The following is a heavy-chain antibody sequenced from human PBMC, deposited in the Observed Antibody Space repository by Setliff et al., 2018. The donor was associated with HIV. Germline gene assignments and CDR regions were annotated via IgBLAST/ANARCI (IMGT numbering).Heavy chain of an antibody. CDR1: GYTLTAHY. CDR3: ARGANFPYSSSSDY. D-gene: IGHD6-6*01. V-gene: IGHV1-2*02. CDR2: INPNTGST. J-gene: IGHJ4*02. Sequence: AASVKVSCQTSGYTLTAHYIHWVRQAPGQGLEWVGFINPNTGSTNYPQKFQGRLTLTGDTSISTAFLEPSSLASDDTAFYYCARGANFPYSSSSDYWGRGTLVTVSS.